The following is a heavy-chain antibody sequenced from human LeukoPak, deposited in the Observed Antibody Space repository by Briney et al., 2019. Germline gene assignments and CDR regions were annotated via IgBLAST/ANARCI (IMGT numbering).Heavy chain of an antibody. CDR1: GGSISSYY. CDR2: IYTSGST. J-gene: IGHJ5*02. D-gene: IGHD6-6*01. V-gene: IGHV4-4*07. CDR3: ARDFGYSSSWFDP. Sequence: SETLSLTCTVSGGSISSYYWSWIRQPAGKGLESIGRIYTSGSTNYNPSFKSRVTMSIDTSKNHFSLKLSSVTAADTAVYYCARDFGYSSSWFDPWGQGTLVTVSS.